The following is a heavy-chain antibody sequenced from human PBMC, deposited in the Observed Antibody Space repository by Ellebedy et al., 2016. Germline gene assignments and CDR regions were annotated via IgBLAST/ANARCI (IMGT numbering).Heavy chain of an antibody. CDR2: IYGNDVK. J-gene: IGHJ4*02. V-gene: IGHV2-5*01. Sequence: SGPTLVKPTQTLTLTCTFSGFSLDTAEVVVGWVRQPPGGALEWLSFIYGNDVKRYSPSLKNRLTITKDTSKNQVVLTMTNMAPVDTATFYCVHRTTVTSVDYWGQGTLVTVSS. CDR1: GFSLDTAEVV. D-gene: IGHD4-11*01. CDR3: VHRTTVTSVDY.